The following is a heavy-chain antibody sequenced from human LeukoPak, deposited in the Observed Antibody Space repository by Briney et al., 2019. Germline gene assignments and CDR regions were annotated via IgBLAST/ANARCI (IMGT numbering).Heavy chain of an antibody. Sequence: SVKVSCKASGGTFSSYSISWVRQAPGQGLEWMGRIIPVLSIPNYAQNLQGRVTITADKSTSTAYMELSSLRSEDTAVYYCARGGPLGVVTHHFDFWGQGTLVTVSS. D-gene: IGHD3-3*01. J-gene: IGHJ4*02. CDR3: ARGGPLGVVTHHFDF. V-gene: IGHV1-69*04. CDR1: GGTFSSYS. CDR2: IIPVLSIP.